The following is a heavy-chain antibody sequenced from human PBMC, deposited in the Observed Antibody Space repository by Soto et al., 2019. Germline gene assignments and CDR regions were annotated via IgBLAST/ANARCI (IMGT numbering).Heavy chain of an antibody. CDR3: ARASIAARPRNYFDY. J-gene: IGHJ4*02. V-gene: IGHV6-1*01. Sequence: QSQTLSLTCAISGDSVSSNSAAWNWIRQSPSRGLEWLGRTYYRSKWYNDYAVSVKSRITINPDTSKNQFSLQLNSVTPEDTAVYYCARASIAARPRNYFDYWGQGTLVTVSS. D-gene: IGHD6-6*01. CDR2: TYYRSKWYN. CDR1: GDSVSSNSAA.